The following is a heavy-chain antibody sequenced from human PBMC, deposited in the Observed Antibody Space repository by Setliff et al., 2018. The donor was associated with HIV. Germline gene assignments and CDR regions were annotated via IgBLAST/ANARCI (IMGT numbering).Heavy chain of an antibody. CDR3: VPQGLGPGSGWWRNWFDP. CDR2: INQDESQK. CDR1: GFTFSGNW. D-gene: IGHD6-19*01. V-gene: IGHV3-7*03. J-gene: IGHJ5*02. Sequence: GGSLRLSCAASGFTFSGNWMSWVRQAPGKGLEWVANINQDESQKYYVGSVKGRFTISRDNAKNSLFLQMNSLRVEDTAVYFCVPQGLGPGSGWWRNWFDPWGQGTLVTVSS.